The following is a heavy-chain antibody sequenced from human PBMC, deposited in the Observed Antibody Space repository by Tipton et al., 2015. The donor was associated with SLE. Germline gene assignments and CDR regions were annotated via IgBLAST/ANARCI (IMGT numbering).Heavy chain of an antibody. V-gene: IGHV3-7*01. D-gene: IGHD6-19*01. Sequence: SLRLSCAASGFTFSSYWMSWVRQAPGKGLEWVANIKQDGSEKYYVDSVKGRFTISRDNAKNSLYLQMNSLRAEDTAVYYCARLVAVAGYYFAYWGQGTLVTVPS. CDR3: ARLVAVAGYYFAY. J-gene: IGHJ4*02. CDR2: IKQDGSEK. CDR1: GFTFSSYW.